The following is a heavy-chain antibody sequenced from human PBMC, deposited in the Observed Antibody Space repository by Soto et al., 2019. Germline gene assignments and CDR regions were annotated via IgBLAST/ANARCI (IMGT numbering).Heavy chain of an antibody. D-gene: IGHD5-12*01. CDR3: ATWGYSGDDSLTYYYGMDV. Sequence: QVQLVQSGAEVKKPGSSVKVSCKASGGTFSSYAISWVRQAPGQGLEWMGGIIPIFGTANYAQKFQGRVTSTADESTSTAYMEMSSLSAEDTAVYYCATWGYSGDDSLTYYYGMDVWGQGTTVTVSS. CDR1: GGTFSSYA. J-gene: IGHJ6*02. V-gene: IGHV1-69*01. CDR2: IIPIFGTA.